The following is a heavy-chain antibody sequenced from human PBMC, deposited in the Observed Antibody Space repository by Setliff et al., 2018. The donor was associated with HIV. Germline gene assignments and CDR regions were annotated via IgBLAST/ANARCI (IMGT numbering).Heavy chain of an antibody. CDR2: IHTTGST. Sequence: SETLSLTCSASGDSISSGSYYWSWIRLPAGKGLEWIGQIHTTGSTNYNPSLKSRVTISMDTSKNQFSLNLNSVTATDTAVYYCAKRTFGSGRLDPWGQGTLVTVSS. J-gene: IGHJ5*02. CDR3: AKRTFGSGRLDP. D-gene: IGHD3-16*01. CDR1: GDSISSGSYY. V-gene: IGHV4-61*09.